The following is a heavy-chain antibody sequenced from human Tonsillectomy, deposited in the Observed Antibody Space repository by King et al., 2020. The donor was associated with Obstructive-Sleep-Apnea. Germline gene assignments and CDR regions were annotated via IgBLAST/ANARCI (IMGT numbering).Heavy chain of an antibody. Sequence: VQLVESGGGVVQPGKSLRLSCAASGFNFNNYALHWVRQAPGRGLEWVAGISLDGSNKEYADSVKGRFTISRDNWKYTMYLQMSSLRIEDAAVYYCARVRVAHGDFPLWGRGTLVTVSS. CDR2: ISLDGSNK. CDR3: ARVRVAHGDFPL. J-gene: IGHJ2*01. V-gene: IGHV3-30-3*01. CDR1: GFNFNNYA. D-gene: IGHD4-17*01.